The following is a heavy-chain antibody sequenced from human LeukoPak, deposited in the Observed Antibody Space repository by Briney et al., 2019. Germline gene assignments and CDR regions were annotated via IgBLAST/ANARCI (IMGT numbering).Heavy chain of an antibody. CDR2: ISASGRTN. Sequence: PGGSLRLSCDASEFIFSDYDMNWVRQGPGKGLEWVAHISASGRTNYYADAVKGRFTISRDNAKSSLYLQMNSLRAEDTAVYYCARVKGSSWYLNYFDYWGQGTLVTVSS. CDR3: ARVKGSSWYLNYFDY. V-gene: IGHV3-48*03. D-gene: IGHD6-13*01. J-gene: IGHJ4*02. CDR1: EFIFSDYD.